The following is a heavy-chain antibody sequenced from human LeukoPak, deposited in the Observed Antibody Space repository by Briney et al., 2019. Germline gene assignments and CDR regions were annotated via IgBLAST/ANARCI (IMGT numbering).Heavy chain of an antibody. CDR1: GFTFSSYW. Sequence: GGSLRLSCAASGFTFSSYWMHWVRQAPGKGLVWVSRINTDGSSTSYADSVKGRFTISRDNAKNTLCLQMNSLRAEDTAVYYCARGITMIVVAHDYWGQGTLVTVSS. V-gene: IGHV3-74*01. J-gene: IGHJ4*02. CDR3: ARGITMIVVAHDY. D-gene: IGHD3-22*01. CDR2: INTDGSST.